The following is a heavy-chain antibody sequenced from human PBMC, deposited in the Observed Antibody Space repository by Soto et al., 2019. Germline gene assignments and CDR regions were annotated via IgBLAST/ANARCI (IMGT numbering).Heavy chain of an antibody. CDR3: ATNYGSGSTHFDY. D-gene: IGHD3-10*01. CDR1: GDTFNFYT. J-gene: IGHJ4*02. Sequence: QVQLVQSGAEVKKPGSPVRVSCMASGDTFNFYTISWLRQVPGQGPEWMGRIIPMLGMSNYAQKFQGRVTIMADKXTGTVYMNLSGLTSEDTAVYYCATNYGSGSTHFDYWGQGTLVTVSS. V-gene: IGHV1-69*02. CDR2: IIPMLGMS.